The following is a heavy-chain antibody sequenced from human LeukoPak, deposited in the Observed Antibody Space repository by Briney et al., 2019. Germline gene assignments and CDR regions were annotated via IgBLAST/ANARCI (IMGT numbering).Heavy chain of an antibody. V-gene: IGHV3-23*01. D-gene: IGHD3-10*01. Sequence: GGSLRLSCAASGFTFSDCAMSWVRPAPGKGLEWVSVISGSGGSTNYADSVKGRFTISRDNSKNTLYLQMNSLRAEDTAVYFCTRRGVTRFYDYWGQGTLVTVSS. CDR1: GFTFSDCA. CDR2: ISGSGGST. CDR3: TRRGVTRFYDY. J-gene: IGHJ4*02.